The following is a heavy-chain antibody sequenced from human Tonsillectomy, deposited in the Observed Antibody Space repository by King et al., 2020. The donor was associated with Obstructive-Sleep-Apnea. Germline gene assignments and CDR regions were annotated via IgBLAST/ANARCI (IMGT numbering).Heavy chain of an antibody. CDR2: IDAVGST. CDR1: GFTVSSKY. D-gene: IGHD2-8*02. J-gene: IGHJ6*02. CDR3: ARDLVMDV. V-gene: IGHV3-66*01. Sequence: VQLVESGGGLVQPGGSLRLSCAASGFTVSSKYMSWVRQAPGKGLEWVSVIDAVGSTYYADSVKGRFTISRDTSKNTVYLQMKSLRAEDTAVYFCARDLVMDVWGQGTTVTVSS.